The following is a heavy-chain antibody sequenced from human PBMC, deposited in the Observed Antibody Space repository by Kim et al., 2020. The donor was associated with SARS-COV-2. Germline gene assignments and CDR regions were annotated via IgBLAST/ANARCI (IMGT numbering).Heavy chain of an antibody. Sequence: ASVKVSCKASGYTFTSYGISWVRQAPGQGLEWMGWISAYNGNTNYAQKLQGRVTMTTDTSTSTAYMELRSLRSDDTAVYYCARDAGDYDILTGYYIVGDYYYGMDVWGQGTTVTVSS. CDR2: ISAYNGNT. D-gene: IGHD3-9*01. CDR1: GYTFTSYG. CDR3: ARDAGDYDILTGYYIVGDYYYGMDV. J-gene: IGHJ6*02. V-gene: IGHV1-18*01.